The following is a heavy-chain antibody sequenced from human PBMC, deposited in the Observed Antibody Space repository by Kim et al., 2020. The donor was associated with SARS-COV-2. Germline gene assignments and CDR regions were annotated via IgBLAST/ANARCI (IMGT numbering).Heavy chain of an antibody. Sequence: SETLSLTCSVSSASVDSYYWTWVRQPPGKGLEWIGFIFHSGDTKYNPSIKSRVTMSVDTSKNQFSLSLTSVTAADTAVYYCARVLGYCSGGVCYPYNWFDPWGQGTLVVVSS. D-gene: IGHD2-8*02. CDR2: IFHSGDT. J-gene: IGHJ5*02. CDR3: ARVLGYCSGGVCYPYNWFDP. CDR1: SASVDSYY. V-gene: IGHV4-59*02.